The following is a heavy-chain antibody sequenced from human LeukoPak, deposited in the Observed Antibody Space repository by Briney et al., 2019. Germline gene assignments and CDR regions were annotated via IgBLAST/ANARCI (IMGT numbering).Heavy chain of an antibody. D-gene: IGHD3-3*01. CDR1: GGSFSGYY. CDR2: INHSGST. V-gene: IGHV4-34*01. CDR3: ASLQYYDFWSGYYSDFDY. J-gene: IGHJ4*02. Sequence: SETLSLTCAVYGGSFSGYYWSWIRQPPGKGLEWIGEINHSGSTNYNPSLKSRVTISVDTSKNQFSLKLSSVTAADTAVYYCASLQYYDFWSGYYSDFDYWGQGTLVTFSS.